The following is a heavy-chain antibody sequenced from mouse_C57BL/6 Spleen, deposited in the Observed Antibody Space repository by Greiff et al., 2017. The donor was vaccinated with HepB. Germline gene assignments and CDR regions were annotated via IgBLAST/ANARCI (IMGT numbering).Heavy chain of an antibody. CDR2: INPSTGGT. CDR1: GYSFTGYY. CDR3: ARKDPWYDHDEDY. J-gene: IGHJ2*01. Sequence: VQLKESGPELVKPGASVKISCKASGYSFTGYYMNWVKQSPEKSLEWIGEINPSTGGTTYNQKFKAKATLTVDKSSSTAYMQLKSLTSEDSAVYYCARKDPWYDHDEDYWGQGTTLTVSS. D-gene: IGHD2-4*01. V-gene: IGHV1-42*01.